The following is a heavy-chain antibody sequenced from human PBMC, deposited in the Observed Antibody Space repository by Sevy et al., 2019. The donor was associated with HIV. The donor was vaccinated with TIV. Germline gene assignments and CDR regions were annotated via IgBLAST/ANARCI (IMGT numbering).Heavy chain of an antibody. D-gene: IGHD2-8*01. V-gene: IGHV3-23*01. CDR2: LSFGCGEI. CDR3: AREGCTKPHDY. CDR1: GFTFSKYS. J-gene: IGHJ4*02. Sequence: GGSLRLSCAASGFTFSKYSMSWVRQPPGKGLGWVSTLSFGCGEINHADSVKGRFTISRKNSKNSLYLQMNNLRAEDTAVYYCAREGCTKPHDYWGQGTLVTVSS.